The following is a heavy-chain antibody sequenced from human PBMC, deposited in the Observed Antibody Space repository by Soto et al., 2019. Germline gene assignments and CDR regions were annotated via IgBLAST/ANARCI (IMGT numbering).Heavy chain of an antibody. J-gene: IGHJ6*02. CDR2: VYHTGST. V-gene: IGHV4-31*03. D-gene: IGHD5-18*01. CDR3: AREQPPTLQSFGMDV. CDR1: GGSIRNADYL. Sequence: QVQLQESGPGLVKPSQTLSLICTVSGGSIRNADYLWNWVRHHPGKGLEWIGYVYHTGSTYYNPSLKNRLTISVDTSKNQFSLKLTSVTAADTAVYYCAREQPPTLQSFGMDVWGQGTTVTVSS.